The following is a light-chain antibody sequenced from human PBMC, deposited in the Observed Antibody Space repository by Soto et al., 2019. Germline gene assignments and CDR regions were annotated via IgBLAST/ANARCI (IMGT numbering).Light chain of an antibody. Sequence: DIQVTQSPSSLSASAGDRVTITCRASQSISNHLNWYQQKPGKAPKLLIYAASSLQSGVPSRFSGSRSGTDFTLTLTSLQPEDFETYYCQQSYIMSEGYTFGQGTKLEIK. V-gene: IGKV1-39*01. CDR2: AAS. CDR3: QQSYIMSEGYT. J-gene: IGKJ2*01. CDR1: QSISNH.